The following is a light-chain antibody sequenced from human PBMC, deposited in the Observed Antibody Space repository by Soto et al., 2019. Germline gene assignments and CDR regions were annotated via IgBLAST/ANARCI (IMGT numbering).Light chain of an antibody. CDR2: DTS. V-gene: IGKV3-20*01. CDR1: QTLSNSL. Sequence: EIVLTQSPGTLSLSPGERATLSCRASQTLSNSLIAWYQQKPGQAPRLLIYDTSSRATGVPDRYSASGSGTDFTLTISRLEPEDFAVFFCQQYGNSEIIFGQGTRLEIK. CDR3: QQYGNSEII. J-gene: IGKJ5*01.